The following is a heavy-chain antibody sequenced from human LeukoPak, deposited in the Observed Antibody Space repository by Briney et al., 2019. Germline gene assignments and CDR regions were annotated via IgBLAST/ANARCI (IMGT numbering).Heavy chain of an antibody. CDR2: IIPVFGTA. V-gene: IGHV1-69*06. Sequence: GASVKVSCNASGGSISSHPVSWVRQAPGQGLEWMGGIIPVFGTADYAQKFQGRITITADTSTSTVYMEWSGLRFEDTAVYFCATGDSGRGPFDYWGQGTLVTVSS. CDR3: ATGDSGRGPFDY. J-gene: IGHJ4*02. D-gene: IGHD5-12*01. CDR1: GGSISSHP.